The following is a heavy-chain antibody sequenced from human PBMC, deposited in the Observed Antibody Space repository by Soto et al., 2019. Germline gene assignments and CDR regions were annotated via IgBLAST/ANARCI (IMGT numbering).Heavy chain of an antibody. Sequence: PSETLSLTCSVSGDSISNSRFYWAWIRQPPGEGLEWIGSIYHTGNAYYNPSLKNRVTISVDTSKNQFSLKVSSVTAADTAVYYCARGYDWFDPWGQGTLVTVSS. V-gene: IGHV4-39*07. CDR1: GDSISNSRFY. D-gene: IGHD5-12*01. J-gene: IGHJ5*02. CDR2: IYHTGNA. CDR3: ARGYDWFDP.